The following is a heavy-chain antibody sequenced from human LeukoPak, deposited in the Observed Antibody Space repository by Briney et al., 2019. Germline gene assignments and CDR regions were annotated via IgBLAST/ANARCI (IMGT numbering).Heavy chain of an antibody. CDR3: ARASYRSNNAFDI. V-gene: IGHV4-59*12. D-gene: IGHD6-13*01. Sequence: PSESLSLTCTVSGGSISSYYWSWIRQPPGKGLEWIGYIYYSGSTNYNPSLKSRVTISVNTSKNQFSLKLSSVTAADTAVYYCARASYRSNNAFDIWGQGTMVTVSS. CDR1: GGSISSYY. CDR2: IYYSGST. J-gene: IGHJ3*02.